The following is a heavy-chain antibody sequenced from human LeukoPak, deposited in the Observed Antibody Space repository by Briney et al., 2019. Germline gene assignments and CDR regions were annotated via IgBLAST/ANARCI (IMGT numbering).Heavy chain of an antibody. CDR2: IRHDGTKK. J-gene: IGHJ4*02. D-gene: IGHD3-16*01. V-gene: IGHV3-7*03. CDR1: GFSFRNYW. CDR3: ARDQMGEADY. Sequence: GGSLRLSCVASGFSFRNYWMTWVRQAPGKGLEWVANIRHDGTKKYYVDSVKGRCTISRDNAKNSLYLQVNRLRVEDTAVYYCARDQMGEADYWGQGTLVTVSS.